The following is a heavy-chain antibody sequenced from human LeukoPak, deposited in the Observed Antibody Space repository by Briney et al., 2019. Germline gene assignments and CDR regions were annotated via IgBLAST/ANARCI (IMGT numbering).Heavy chain of an antibody. D-gene: IGHD3-10*01. Sequence: APVKVSCKASGYTFTSYGISWVRQAPGQGLEWMGWISAYNGNTNYAQKLQGRVTMTTDTSTSTAYMELRSLRSGDTAVYYCASSPGFGEPNFDPWGQGTLVTVSS. V-gene: IGHV1-18*01. CDR3: ASSPGFGEPNFDP. CDR1: GYTFTSYG. J-gene: IGHJ5*02. CDR2: ISAYNGNT.